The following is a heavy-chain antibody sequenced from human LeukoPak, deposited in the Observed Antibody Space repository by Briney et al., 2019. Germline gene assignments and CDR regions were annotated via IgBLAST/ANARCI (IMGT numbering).Heavy chain of an antibody. D-gene: IGHD1-26*01. CDR2: IWYDGSNK. J-gene: IGHJ4*02. CDR3: AKNREEWELLWGSFDY. CDR1: GFTFSSYG. Sequence: PGGSLRLSCAASGFTFSSYGMHWVRQAPGKGLEWVAVIWYDGSNKYYADSVKGRFTISRDNSKNTLYLQMNSLRAEDTAVYYCAKNREEWELLWGSFDYWGQGTLVTVSS. V-gene: IGHV3-33*06.